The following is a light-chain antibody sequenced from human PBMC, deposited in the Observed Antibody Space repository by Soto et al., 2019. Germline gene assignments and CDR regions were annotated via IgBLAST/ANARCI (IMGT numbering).Light chain of an antibody. V-gene: IGKV3-15*01. CDR1: QSIANK. CDR2: DVS. J-gene: IGKJ1*01. Sequence: EIVMTQSPATLSVSPGDRATLSCRASQSIANKLAWYQHKPGQAPRLLMYDVSTRAAGVPGRFSGSGTGTEFTLTLSSLQSEDLAVYYCQQYENWPPWTFGQGTKVEIK. CDR3: QQYENWPPWT.